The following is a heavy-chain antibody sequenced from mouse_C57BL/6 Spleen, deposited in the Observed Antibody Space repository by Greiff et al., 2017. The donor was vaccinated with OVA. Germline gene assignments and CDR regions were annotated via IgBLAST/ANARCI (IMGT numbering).Heavy chain of an antibody. D-gene: IGHD2-1*01. CDR2: IYPGDGDT. CDR3: ARPLSTHYYAMDY. J-gene: IGHJ4*01. V-gene: IGHV1-80*01. CDR1: GYAFSSYW. Sequence: QVQLKESGAELVKPGASVKISCKASGYAFSSYWMNWVKQRPGKGLEWIGQIYPGDGDTNYNGKFKGKATLTADKSSSTAYMQLSSLTSEDSAVYFCARPLSTHYYAMDYWGQGTSVTVSS.